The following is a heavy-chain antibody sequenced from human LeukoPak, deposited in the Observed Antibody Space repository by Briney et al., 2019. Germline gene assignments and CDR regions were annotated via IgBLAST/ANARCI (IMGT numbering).Heavy chain of an antibody. CDR1: GYTLTELS. D-gene: IGHD1-26*01. Sequence: GASVKVSCKVSGYTLTELSMHWVRQAPGKGLEWMGGFDPVDGETIYAQKFQGRVTMTEDTSTDTAYMELSSLRSEDTAVYYCATYYSGSSNWFDPWGQGTLVTVSS. V-gene: IGHV1-24*01. J-gene: IGHJ5*02. CDR2: FDPVDGET. CDR3: ATYYSGSSNWFDP.